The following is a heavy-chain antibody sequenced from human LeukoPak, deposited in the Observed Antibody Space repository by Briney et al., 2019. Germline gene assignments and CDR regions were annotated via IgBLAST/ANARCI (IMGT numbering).Heavy chain of an antibody. CDR2: IYSGDGGGST. D-gene: IGHD3-3*01. CDR1: GFTVSNNY. J-gene: IGHJ4*02. Sequence: PGGSLRLSCAASGFTVSNNYMSWVRQAPGKGLEWVSVIYSGDGGGSTYYADSVKGRFTISRGNSKNTLYLQMNSLRAEDTAVYYCARDWSHRCFDYWGQGTLVTVSS. CDR3: ARDWSHRCFDY. V-gene: IGHV3-53*01.